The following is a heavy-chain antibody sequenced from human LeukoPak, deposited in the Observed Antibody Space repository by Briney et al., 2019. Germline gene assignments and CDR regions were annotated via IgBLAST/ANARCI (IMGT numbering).Heavy chain of an antibody. V-gene: IGHV4-59*01. Sequence: PSETLSLTCTVSGVSISTYYWSWIRQPPGKGPEWIGYVYYSGNTNYNPSLKSRVTISIDTSKNQFSLKLSSVTAADTAVYYCARVGNFNFDYWGQAALVTVSS. D-gene: IGHD5-24*01. CDR1: GVSISTYY. CDR2: VYYSGNT. J-gene: IGHJ4*02. CDR3: ARVGNFNFDY.